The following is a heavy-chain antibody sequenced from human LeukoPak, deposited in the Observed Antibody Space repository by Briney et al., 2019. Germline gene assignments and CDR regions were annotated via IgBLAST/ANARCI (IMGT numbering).Heavy chain of an antibody. CDR3: ARAYYYYYMDV. J-gene: IGHJ6*03. V-gene: IGHV1-46*01. Sequence: PSASVKVSCKTSGYTFTGYYIHWVRQAPGQGLEWMGIINPSGGSTSYAQKFQGRVTMTRDMSTSTVYMELSSLRSEDTAVYYCARAYYYYYMDVWGKGTTVTVSS. CDR1: GYTFTGYY. CDR2: INPSGGST.